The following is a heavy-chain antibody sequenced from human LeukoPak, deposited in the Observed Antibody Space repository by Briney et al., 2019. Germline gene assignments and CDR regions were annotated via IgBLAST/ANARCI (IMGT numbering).Heavy chain of an antibody. D-gene: IGHD4-23*01. CDR1: GGSISSNSYY. CDR3: ATFTVVTQY. V-gene: IGHV4-39*07. Sequence: SETLSLTCAVSGGSISSNSYYWGWIRQPPGKGLEWIGSIFYSGSTNYNPSLKSRVTISEDTSRNRISLKLRSVTAADTAVYYCATFTVVTQYWGQGTLVTVSS. J-gene: IGHJ4*02. CDR2: IFYSGST.